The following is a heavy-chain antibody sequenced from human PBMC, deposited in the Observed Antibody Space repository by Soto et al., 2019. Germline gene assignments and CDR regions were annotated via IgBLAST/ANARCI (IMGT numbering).Heavy chain of an antibody. D-gene: IGHD2-15*01. J-gene: IGHJ3*02. CDR3: ARGHYSYDAFDI. Sequence: PSETLSLTCAVYGGSFSGYYWSWIRQPPGKGLEWIGEINHSGSTNYNPSLKSRVTISVDTSKNQFSLRLSSVTAADTAVYYCARGHYSYDAFDIWGQGTMVTVS. CDR1: GGSFSGYY. CDR2: INHSGST. V-gene: IGHV4-34*01.